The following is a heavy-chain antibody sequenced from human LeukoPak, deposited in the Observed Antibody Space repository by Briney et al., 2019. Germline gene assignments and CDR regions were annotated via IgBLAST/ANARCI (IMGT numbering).Heavy chain of an antibody. D-gene: IGHD1-1*01. V-gene: IGHV3-23*01. Sequence: GGSLRLSCAASGFTFSSYAMSWVRQAPGKGLQWVSTISGSGGSTYYADSVKGRFAISRDNSKNTLYLQMNSLRAEDTAVYYCARRPGLERYYFDYWGQGTLVTVSS. J-gene: IGHJ4*02. CDR2: ISGSGGST. CDR3: ARRPGLERYYFDY. CDR1: GFTFSSYA.